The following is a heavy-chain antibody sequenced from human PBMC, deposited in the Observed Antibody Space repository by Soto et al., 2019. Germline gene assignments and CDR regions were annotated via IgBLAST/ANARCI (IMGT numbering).Heavy chain of an antibody. J-gene: IGHJ2*01. CDR1: GFTFSRSG. CDR3: AKNLGYGVNWYFDL. CDR2: IWYDGSNK. V-gene: IGHV3-33*06. D-gene: IGHD4-17*01. Sequence: GGSLRLSCAASGFTFSRSGMHWVRQAPGKGLEWVALIWYDGSNKYHADSVKGRFTISRDNSKNTLYLQMNSLRAEDTAVYYCAKNLGYGVNWYFDLWGRGTLVTVSS.